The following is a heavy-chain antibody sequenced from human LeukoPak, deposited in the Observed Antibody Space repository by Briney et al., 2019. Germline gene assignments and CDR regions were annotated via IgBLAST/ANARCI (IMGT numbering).Heavy chain of an antibody. CDR1: GFTFSSYG. CDR3: ARPLYSSGWYAADS. D-gene: IGHD6-19*01. Sequence: PGGSLRLSCAASGFTFSSYGMNWVRQAPGKGLEWVSSITTSSSHIYSADSVKGRFTISRDNVKNSLYLQMNSLRVEDTAVYYCARPLYSSGWYAADSWGQGTLVTVSS. CDR2: ITTSSSHI. V-gene: IGHV3-21*01. J-gene: IGHJ4*02.